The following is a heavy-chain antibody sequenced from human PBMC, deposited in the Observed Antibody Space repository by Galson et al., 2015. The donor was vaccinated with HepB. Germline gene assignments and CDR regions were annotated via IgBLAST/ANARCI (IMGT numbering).Heavy chain of an antibody. J-gene: IGHJ6*02. Sequence: QSGAEVKKPGESLRISCKGSGYSFTSYWISWVRQMPGKGLEWMGRIDPSDSYTNYSPSFQGHVTISADKSISTAYPQWSSLKASDTAMYYCARQEIKMVRGVIIPEAPLDYYYGMDVWGQGTTVTVSS. V-gene: IGHV5-10-1*01. D-gene: IGHD3-10*01. CDR3: ARQEIKMVRGVIIPEAPLDYYYGMDV. CDR2: IDPSDSYT. CDR1: GYSFTSYW.